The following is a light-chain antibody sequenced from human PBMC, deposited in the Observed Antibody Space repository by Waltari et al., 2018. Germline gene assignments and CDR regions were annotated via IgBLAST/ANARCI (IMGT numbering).Light chain of an antibody. CDR1: SSHIASPS. CDR3: AAWDDSLNGVV. V-gene: IGLV1-44*01. J-gene: IGLJ2*01. CDR2: SNN. Sequence: QSVVTQPPSASGTPGPRVTIPCSGTSSHIASPSVNCNQQLPGTAPKLLIYSNNQWPSGVPDRFSGSKSGTSASLAISGLQSEDEADYYCAAWDDSLNGVVFGGGTKLTVL.